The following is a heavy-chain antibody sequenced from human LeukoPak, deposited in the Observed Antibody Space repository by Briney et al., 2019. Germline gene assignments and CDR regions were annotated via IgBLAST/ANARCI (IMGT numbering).Heavy chain of an antibody. CDR3: ARDVGAVLGEVYF. CDR1: GFTFSSYE. D-gene: IGHD3-16*01. J-gene: IGHJ4*02. V-gene: IGHV3-48*03. CDR2: ISSSGSTI. Sequence: GGSLRLSCAASGFTFSSYEMNWVRQAPGKGLEWVSYISSSGSTIYYADSVKGRFTISRDNARNSMFLQMNSLRVEDTALYYCARDVGAVLGEVYFWGQGTLVTVSS.